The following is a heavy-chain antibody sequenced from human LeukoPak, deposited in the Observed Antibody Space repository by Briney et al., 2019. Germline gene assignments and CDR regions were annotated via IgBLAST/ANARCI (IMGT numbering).Heavy chain of an antibody. J-gene: IGHJ3*02. V-gene: IGHV3-7*03. CDR2: IKDDGSEK. Sequence: SGGSLRLSCAASGFTFRSHWMSWVRQAPGEGLEWLANIKDDGSEKYYVDSVKGRFTISRDNANNSLYLQLSSLRVEDTAVYYCAHTFDAFDIWGQGTMVTVSS. CDR1: GFTFRSHW. CDR3: AHTFDAFDI.